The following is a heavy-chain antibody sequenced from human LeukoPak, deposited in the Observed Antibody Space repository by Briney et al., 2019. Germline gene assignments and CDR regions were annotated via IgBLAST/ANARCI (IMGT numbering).Heavy chain of an antibody. CDR3: ARDRGIAAAGTPDY. Sequence: GGSLRLSCAASGFTLSNYGMHWVRQTLGKGLEWVAVISYDGSNKYYADSVKGRFTISRDNSKNTLYLQMNSLRAEDTAVYYCARDRGIAAAGTPDYWGQGTLVTVSS. CDR1: GFTLSNYG. D-gene: IGHD6-13*01. V-gene: IGHV3-30*03. J-gene: IGHJ4*02. CDR2: ISYDGSNK.